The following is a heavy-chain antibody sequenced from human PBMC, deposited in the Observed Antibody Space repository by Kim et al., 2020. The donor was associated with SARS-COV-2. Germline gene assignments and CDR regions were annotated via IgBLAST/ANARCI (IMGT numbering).Heavy chain of an antibody. V-gene: IGHV3-33*01. CDR1: GFTFSSYG. J-gene: IGHJ4*02. CDR2: IWYDGSNK. Sequence: GGSLRLSCAASGFTFSSYGMHWVRQAPGKGLEWVAVIWYDGSNKYYADSVKGRFTISRDNSKNTLYLQMNSLRAEDTAVYYCARDGLRGYSYGLYYWGQGNLVTVSS. CDR3: ARDGLRGYSYGLYY. D-gene: IGHD5-18*01.